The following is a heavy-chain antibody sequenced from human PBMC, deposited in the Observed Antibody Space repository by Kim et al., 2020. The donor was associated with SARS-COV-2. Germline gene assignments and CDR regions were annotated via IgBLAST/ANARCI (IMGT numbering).Heavy chain of an antibody. CDR2: INPNSGGT. J-gene: IGHJ6*02. Sequence: ASVKVSCKASGYTFTGYYMHWVRQAPGQGLEWMGWINPNSGGTNYAQKFQGRVTMTRDTSISTAYMELSRLRSDDTAVYYCARGYGDYEGYYYYYYVMDVWGQGTTVTVSS. V-gene: IGHV1-2*02. CDR1: GYTFTGYY. D-gene: IGHD4-17*01. CDR3: ARGYGDYEGYYYYYYVMDV.